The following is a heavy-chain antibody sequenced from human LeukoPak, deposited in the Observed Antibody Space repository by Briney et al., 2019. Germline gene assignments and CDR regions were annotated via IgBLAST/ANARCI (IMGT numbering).Heavy chain of an antibody. CDR1: GGSISTDY. CDR2: IYSGGTP. V-gene: IGHV4-4*07. D-gene: IGHD3-9*01. CDR3: AREFTSDWFPRGYYDY. J-gene: IGHJ4*02. Sequence: SETLSLTCTVSGGSISTDYWSWIRQPVGKELEWIGRIYSGGTPYYNPSLRGRVTMSADTSKNQISLRVKSVTAADTAVYYCAREFTSDWFPRGYYDYWGQGTLVTVSS.